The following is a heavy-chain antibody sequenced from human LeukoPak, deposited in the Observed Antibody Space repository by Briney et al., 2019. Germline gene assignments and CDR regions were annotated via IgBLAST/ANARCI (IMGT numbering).Heavy chain of an antibody. J-gene: IGHJ3*02. CDR3: ARGRWLQSDDAFDI. D-gene: IGHD5-24*01. Sequence: ASVKVSCKASGGTFSSYGISWVRQAPGQGLEWMGWISAYNGNTNYAQKLQGRVTMTTDTSTSTAYMELRSLRSDDTAVYYCARGRWLQSDDAFDIWGQGTMVTVSS. CDR1: GGTFSSYG. V-gene: IGHV1-18*01. CDR2: ISAYNGNT.